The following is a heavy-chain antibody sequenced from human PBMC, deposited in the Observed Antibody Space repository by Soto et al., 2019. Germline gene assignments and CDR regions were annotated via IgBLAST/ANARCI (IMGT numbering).Heavy chain of an antibody. Sequence: EASVKVSCKASGYTFTGYYMHWVRQAPGQGLEWMGWINPNSGGTNYAQKFQGRVTMTRDTSLSTAYMELSRLRSDDTAVYYCARSPRSPDILTGFFWFDPWGQGTLVTVSS. CDR3: ARSPRSPDILTGFFWFDP. CDR1: GYTFTGYY. D-gene: IGHD3-9*01. J-gene: IGHJ5*02. V-gene: IGHV1-2*02. CDR2: INPNSGGT.